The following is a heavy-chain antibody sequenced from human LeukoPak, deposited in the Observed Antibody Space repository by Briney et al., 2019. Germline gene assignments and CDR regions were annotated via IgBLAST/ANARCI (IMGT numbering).Heavy chain of an antibody. CDR2: ISSSSSYI. D-gene: IGHD6-13*01. CDR1: GFTFSSYS. CDR3: AGEPSYSSSWYTSCDY. Sequence: GGSLRLSCAASGFTFSSYSMNWVRQAPGKGLEWVSSISSSSSYIYYADSVKGRFTISRDNAKNSLYLQMNSLRAEDTAVYYCAGEPSYSSSWYTSCDYWGQGTLVTVSS. J-gene: IGHJ4*02. V-gene: IGHV3-21*01.